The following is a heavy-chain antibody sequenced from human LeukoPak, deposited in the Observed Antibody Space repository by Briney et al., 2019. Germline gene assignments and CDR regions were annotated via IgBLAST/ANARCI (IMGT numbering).Heavy chain of an antibody. Sequence: SETLSLTCAVYGGSFSGYYWSWIRQPPGKGLEWIGEINHSGSTNYNPSLKSRVTVSVDTSKNQFSLNLSSVTAADTAVYFCARGRYSFGYWGQGTLVTVSS. V-gene: IGHV4-34*01. CDR2: INHSGST. CDR1: GGSFSGYY. D-gene: IGHD5-18*01. J-gene: IGHJ4*02. CDR3: ARGRYSFGY.